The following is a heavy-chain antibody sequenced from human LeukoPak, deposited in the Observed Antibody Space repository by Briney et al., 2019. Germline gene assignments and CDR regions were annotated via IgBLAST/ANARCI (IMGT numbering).Heavy chain of an antibody. D-gene: IGHD6-19*01. J-gene: IGHJ4*02. CDR1: GYRFTSYL. CDR3: AGSSGWSAYFDY. V-gene: IGHV5-51*01. Sequence: GESLKTSCKGSGYRFTSYLIGWVRQMPGKGLGWMGIIYPGEANTRYSPSFQGQVTISADKSTSTAYLQWSSLKASDTAMYYCAGSSGWSAYFDYWGQGTLVTVSS. CDR2: IYPGEANT.